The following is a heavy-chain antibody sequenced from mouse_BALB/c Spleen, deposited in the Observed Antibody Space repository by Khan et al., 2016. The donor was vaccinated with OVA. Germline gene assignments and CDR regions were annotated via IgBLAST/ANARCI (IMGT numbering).Heavy chain of an antibody. J-gene: IGHJ3*01. Sequence: QVQLQQSGAELVRPGASVKLSCKASGYTFTNYWINWVKQRPGQGLEWIGNVYPSDSYTNYNQKFKDKATLTVDKSSSTAYMQLSRPTSDDSAVYYGTREGGDGSSFAYWGQGTLVTVSA. CDR1: GYTFTNYW. D-gene: IGHD2-3*01. CDR3: TREGGDGSSFAY. V-gene: IGHV1-69*02. CDR2: VYPSDSYT.